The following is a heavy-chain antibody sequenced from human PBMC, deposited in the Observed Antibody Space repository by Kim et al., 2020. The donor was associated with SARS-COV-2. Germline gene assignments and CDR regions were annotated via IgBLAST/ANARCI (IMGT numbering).Heavy chain of an antibody. J-gene: IGHJ3*02. Sequence: GGSLRLSCAASGFTFDDYTMHWVRQAPGKGLEWVSLISWDGGSTYYADSVKGRFTISRDNSKNSLYLQMNSLRTEDTALYYCAKIVLGSMKFSVMATITRDAFDIWGQGTMVTVSS. V-gene: IGHV3-43*01. CDR1: GFTFDDYT. CDR3: AKIVLGSMKFSVMATITRDAFDI. CDR2: ISWDGGST. D-gene: IGHD5-12*01.